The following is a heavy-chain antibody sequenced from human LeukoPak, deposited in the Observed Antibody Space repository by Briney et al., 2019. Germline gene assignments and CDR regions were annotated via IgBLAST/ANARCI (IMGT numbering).Heavy chain of an antibody. D-gene: IGHD5-18*01. CDR1: GYTFTSYD. V-gene: IGHV1-8*01. CDR2: MNPDNGNT. CDR3: ARSGSGYSYGYPDY. Sequence: ASVKVSCKASGYTFTSYDINWVRQATGQGLEWMGWMNPDNGNTGYAQKFQGRVTMTRDTSTSTVYMELSSLRSEDTAVYYCARSGSGYSYGYPDYWGQGTLVTVSS. J-gene: IGHJ4*02.